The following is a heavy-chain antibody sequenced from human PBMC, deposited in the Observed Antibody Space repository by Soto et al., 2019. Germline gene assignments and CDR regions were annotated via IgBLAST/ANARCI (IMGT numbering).Heavy chain of an antibody. Sequence: SETLSLICTVSGGSISSSSYYWGWIRQPPGKGLEWIGSIYYSGSTYYNPSLKSRVTISVDTSKNQFSLKLSSVTAADTAVYYCARSAGGDYDILTGPRYYYGMDVWGQGTTVTVSS. D-gene: IGHD3-9*01. V-gene: IGHV4-39*01. J-gene: IGHJ6*02. CDR3: ARSAGGDYDILTGPRYYYGMDV. CDR1: GGSISSSSYY. CDR2: IYYSGST.